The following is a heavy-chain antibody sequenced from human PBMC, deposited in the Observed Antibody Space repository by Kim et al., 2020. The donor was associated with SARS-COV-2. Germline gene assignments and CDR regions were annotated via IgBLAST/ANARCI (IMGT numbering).Heavy chain of an antibody. CDR3: ARLTYCGGDWNNWYFDL. CDR1: GGSISSSSYY. CDR2: IYYSGST. D-gene: IGHD2-21*01. Sequence: SETLSLTCTVSGGSISSSSYYWGWLRQPPGKGLEWIGSIYYSGSTYYNPSLKSRVTISVDTSKNQFSLKLSSVTAADTAVYYCARLTYCGGDWNNWYFDLWGRGTLVTVSS. V-gene: IGHV4-39*01. J-gene: IGHJ2*01.